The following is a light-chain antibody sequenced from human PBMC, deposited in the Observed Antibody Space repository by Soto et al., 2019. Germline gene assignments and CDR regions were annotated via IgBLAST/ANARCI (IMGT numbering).Light chain of an antibody. CDR1: SSDVGGYNY. CDR3: SSYTGSSPPYV. CDR2: EVS. V-gene: IGLV2-14*01. Sequence: QSALTQPASVSGSPGQSITISCTETSSDVGGYNYVSLYQQHPAKAPKLMIYEVSSRPSGVSNGFSGSTSGNTASLTISGRQDEDEDDYYCSSYTGSSPPYVFGAGTKLTVL. J-gene: IGLJ2*01.